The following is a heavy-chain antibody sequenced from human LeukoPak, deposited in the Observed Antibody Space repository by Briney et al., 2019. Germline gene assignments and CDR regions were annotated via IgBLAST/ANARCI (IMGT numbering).Heavy chain of an antibody. CDR3: ARGAPVAIFGPGSDEYFAY. CDR1: GYTFDNYD. Sequence: ASLKVSCKTSGYTFDNYDINWVRQATGQGLEWMGWMNPNSGNTGYAQKFQGRVIMPTHNSMTTAYMELRGLRYEDTAIYYCARGAPVAIFGPGSDEYFAYWGQGPVVAVPS. V-gene: IGHV1-8*01. CDR2: MNPNSGNT. D-gene: IGHD3-3*01. J-gene: IGHJ4*02.